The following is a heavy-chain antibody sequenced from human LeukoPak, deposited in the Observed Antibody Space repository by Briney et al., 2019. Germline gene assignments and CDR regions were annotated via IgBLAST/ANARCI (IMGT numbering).Heavy chain of an antibody. CDR3: ARDKVVAARHYYYYGMDV. J-gene: IGHJ6*02. CDR2: ISSSGSTI. D-gene: IGHD6-6*01. Sequence: GGSLRLSCAASGFTFSSYEMNWVRQAPGKGLEWVSYISSSGSTIYYSDSVKGRFTISRDNAKNSLYLQMNSLRAEDTAVYYCARDKVVAARHYYYYGMDVWGQGTTVTVSS. V-gene: IGHV3-48*03. CDR1: GFTFSSYE.